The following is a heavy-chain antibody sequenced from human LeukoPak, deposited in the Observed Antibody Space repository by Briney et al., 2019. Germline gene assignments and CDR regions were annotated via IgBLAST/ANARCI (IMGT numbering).Heavy chain of an antibody. CDR2: MNPNSDNT. J-gene: IGHJ6*02. Sequence: ASVKVSCKASGNTFTSYDINWVRQATGQGLEWMGWMNPNSDNTSYAHNFQRRLTMTRNTSISTAYMELSSLRSEDTAVYYCARSLRYTFYYGMDVWGQGTTVTVSS. D-gene: IGHD1-1*01. CDR1: GNTFTSYD. V-gene: IGHV1-8*01. CDR3: ARSLRYTFYYGMDV.